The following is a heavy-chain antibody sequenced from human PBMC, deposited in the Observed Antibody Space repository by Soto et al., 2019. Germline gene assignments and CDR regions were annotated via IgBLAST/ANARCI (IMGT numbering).Heavy chain of an antibody. Sequence: GGSLRLSCAASGFTFCSYAMHCVRQALGTGLDRVAVISYDGSNKYYADSVKGRFTISRDNSKNTLYLQMNSLRAEDTSVYYCARPQRIAVAGFDYWGQGTLVTVSS. D-gene: IGHD6-19*01. J-gene: IGHJ4*02. CDR2: ISYDGSNK. CDR3: ARPQRIAVAGFDY. CDR1: GFTFCSYA. V-gene: IGHV3-30-3*01.